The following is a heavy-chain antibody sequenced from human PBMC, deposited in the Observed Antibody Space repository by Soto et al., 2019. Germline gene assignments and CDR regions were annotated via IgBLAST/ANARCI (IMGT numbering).Heavy chain of an antibody. CDR3: ARAYSDAFDI. V-gene: IGHV3-11*01. Sequence: QVHLVESGGDLVKPGGSLRLSCAASGFTFSDYYMTWIRQAPGKGLEGVSYISSSGAGIYYADSVKGRFTISRDNAKNSLYLQMSSLRAEDTAVYYCARAYSDAFDIWGQGTLVTVSS. CDR2: ISSSGAGI. CDR1: GFTFSDYY. J-gene: IGHJ3*02. D-gene: IGHD2-15*01.